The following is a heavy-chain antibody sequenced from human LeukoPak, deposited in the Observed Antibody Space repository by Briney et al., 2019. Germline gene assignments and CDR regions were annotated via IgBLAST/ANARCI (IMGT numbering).Heavy chain of an antibody. V-gene: IGHV4-34*01. CDR2: INHSGST. J-gene: IGHJ5*02. D-gene: IGHD3-3*01. CDR3: ARGGIFGVVNWFDP. Sequence: RPSETLSLTCAVYGGSFSGYYWSWIRQPPGKGLEWIGEINHSGSTNYNPSLKSRVTISVDTSKNQFSLKLSSVTAADTAVYYCARGGIFGVVNWFDPWGQGTLVTVSS. CDR1: GGSFSGYY.